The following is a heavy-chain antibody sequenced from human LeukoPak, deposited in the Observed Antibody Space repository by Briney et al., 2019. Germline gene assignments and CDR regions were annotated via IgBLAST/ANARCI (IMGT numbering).Heavy chain of an antibody. V-gene: IGHV3-21*01. CDR1: GFTFSSYG. CDR2: ISISSNYI. D-gene: IGHD2-15*01. CDR3: ARDGGGGLDH. J-gene: IGHJ4*02. Sequence: GGSLRLSCAASGFTFSSYGMHWVRQAPGKGLEWVSCISISSNYIYYPDSVKGRFTISRDNAKNSLYLQMNSLRAEDTAVYYCARDGGGGLDHWGQGTLVTVSS.